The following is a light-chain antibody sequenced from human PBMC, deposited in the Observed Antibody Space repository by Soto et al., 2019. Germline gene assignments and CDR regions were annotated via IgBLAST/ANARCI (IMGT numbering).Light chain of an antibody. CDR1: QDINIH. V-gene: IGKV1-33*01. CDR3: QQYDILPIT. CDR2: DAS. J-gene: IGKJ5*01. Sequence: DIQMTQSPSSLFASVGDRVTITCQATQDINIHLNWYQQKPGKAPNLLIYDASNLVIGVPSRFSRSGSGKHFTYPISSLHPEDIRTYYYQQYDILPITIGRGTRLEIK.